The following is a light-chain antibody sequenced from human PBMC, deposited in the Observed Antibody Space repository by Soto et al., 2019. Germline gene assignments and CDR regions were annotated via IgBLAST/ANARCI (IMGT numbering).Light chain of an antibody. CDR3: QSYDNSLSVYV. V-gene: IGLV1-40*01. CDR2: GNS. CDR1: SSNIGAHYD. Sequence: SVLAQPPSVSGAPGQRVTISCTGGSSNIGAHYDVHWYQQLPGTAPKLLIYGNSNRPSGVPDRFSGSKSGTSASLAITGLQAEDEADYYCQSYDNSLSVYVFGTGTKVTVL. J-gene: IGLJ1*01.